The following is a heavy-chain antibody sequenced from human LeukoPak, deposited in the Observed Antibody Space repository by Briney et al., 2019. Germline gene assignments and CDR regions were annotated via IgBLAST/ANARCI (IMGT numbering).Heavy chain of an antibody. Sequence: WASVKVSCKASGYTFTSYGISWVRQAPGQGLEWMGWISAYNGNTNYAQKLQGRVTKTTDTSTSTAYMELRSLRSDDTAVYYCARDPTDDILTGYGWFDPWGQGTLVTVSS. CDR1: GYTFTSYG. CDR3: ARDPTDDILTGYGWFDP. V-gene: IGHV1-18*01. J-gene: IGHJ5*02. CDR2: ISAYNGNT. D-gene: IGHD3-9*01.